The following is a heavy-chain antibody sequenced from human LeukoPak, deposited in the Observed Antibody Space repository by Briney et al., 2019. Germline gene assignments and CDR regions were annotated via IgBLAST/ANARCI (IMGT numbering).Heavy chain of an antibody. V-gene: IGHV3-7*03. CDR2: IKQDGSEK. CDR3: ARDRGSRGITMRSDAFDI. J-gene: IGHJ3*02. CDR1: GFTFSSYW. D-gene: IGHD3-22*01. Sequence: PGGSLRLSCEASGFTFSSYWMSWVRQAPGKGLEWVANIKQDGSEKYYVDSVKGRFTISRDNAKNSLYLQMNSLRAEDTAVYYCARDRGSRGITMRSDAFDIWGQGTMVTVSS.